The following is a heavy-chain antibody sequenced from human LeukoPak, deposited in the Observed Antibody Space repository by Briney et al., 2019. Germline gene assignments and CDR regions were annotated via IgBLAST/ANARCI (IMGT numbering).Heavy chain of an antibody. CDR2: INSDGRST. CDR3: AAAVAAAPGAY. CDR1: GFTFSSYA. Sequence: RGSLRLSCAASGFTFSSYAMSWVRQAPGKGLVWISRINSDGRSTNYADSVKGRFNISRDDAKNTLYLQMNSLRAEDTAVYYCAAAVAAAPGAYWGQGTLVTVSS. J-gene: IGHJ4*02. D-gene: IGHD6-13*01. V-gene: IGHV3-74*01.